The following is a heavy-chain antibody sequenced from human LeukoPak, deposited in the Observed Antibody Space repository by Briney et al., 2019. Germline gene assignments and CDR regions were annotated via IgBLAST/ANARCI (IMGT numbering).Heavy chain of an antibody. J-gene: IGHJ4*02. D-gene: IGHD3-10*01. CDR3: AKGPRAYYYGSGTYSKESYLDY. CDR1: GFTFSSYG. CDR2: IRYDGSNK. Sequence: GGPLRLSCAASGFTFSSYGMHWVRQSPGKGLEWVACIRYDGSNKKYADSVKGRFTISRDNSKNTLYLQMNSLRAEDTAVYYCAKGPRAYYYGSGTYSKESYLDYWGQGTLVTVSS. V-gene: IGHV3-30*02.